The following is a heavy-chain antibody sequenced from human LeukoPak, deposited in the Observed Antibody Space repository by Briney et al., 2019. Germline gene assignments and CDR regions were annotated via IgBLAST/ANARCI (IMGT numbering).Heavy chain of an antibody. CDR3: ARVGLPRRITYFDP. D-gene: IGHD2-15*01. V-gene: IGHV4-59*01. CDR2: IYYTGSI. Sequence: SETLSLTCAVSGGSINSYYWTWIRQPPGKGLEGIGYIYYTGSINYNPSLNSRVTISVDTPKNQFSLKLRSLTAADTAVYYCARVGLPRRITYFDPWGQGTLVTVSS. CDR1: GGSINSYY. J-gene: IGHJ5*02.